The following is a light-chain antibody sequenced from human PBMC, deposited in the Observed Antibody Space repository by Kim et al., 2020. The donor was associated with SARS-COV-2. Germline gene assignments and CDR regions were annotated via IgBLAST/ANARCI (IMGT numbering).Light chain of an antibody. CDR2: DGS. Sequence: SSLSASGGDRVTLSCRASQSVRRCLAWYQQKPGKAPKLLIYDGSNLQSGVPSRFSGSGSGTEFTLTISSLQPDDFAIYYCQHRQTFGQGTKVDIK. CDR1: QSVRRC. CDR3: QHRQT. V-gene: IGKV1-5*01. J-gene: IGKJ1*01.